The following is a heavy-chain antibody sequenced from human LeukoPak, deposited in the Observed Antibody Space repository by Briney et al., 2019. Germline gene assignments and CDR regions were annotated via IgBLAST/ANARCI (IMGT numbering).Heavy chain of an antibody. CDR3: ARDRVPNSGSYYDYYYYYGMDV. V-gene: IGHV1-2*02. Sequence: ASVTVSCKASGYTFTGYYMHWVRQAPGQGLEWMGWINPNSGGTNYAQKFQGRVTMTRDTSISTAYMELSRLRSDDTAVYYCARDRVPNSGSYYDYYYYYGMDVWGQGTTVTVSS. CDR1: GYTFTGYY. CDR2: INPNSGGT. J-gene: IGHJ6*02. D-gene: IGHD1-26*01.